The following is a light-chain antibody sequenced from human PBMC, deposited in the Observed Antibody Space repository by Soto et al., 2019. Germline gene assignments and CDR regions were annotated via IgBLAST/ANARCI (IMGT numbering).Light chain of an antibody. CDR2: GAS. Sequence: EIVMTQSPATLSVSPGERATLSCRASQSVSSNLAWYQQKPGQAPRLLIYGASTRATGIPARFSGSGSGTEFTLTISSLQSEDCAVYDCQQYNNCHPITFGQGTKLEIK. CDR3: QQYNNCHPIT. J-gene: IGKJ2*01. CDR1: QSVSSN. V-gene: IGKV3-15*01.